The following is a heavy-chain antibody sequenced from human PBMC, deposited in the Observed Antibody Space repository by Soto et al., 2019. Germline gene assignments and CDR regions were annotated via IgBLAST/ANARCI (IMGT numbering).Heavy chain of an antibody. CDR1: GGSFSGYY. CDR2: INHSGST. J-gene: IGHJ4*02. CDR3: ARGRRLLEWLLYMGDDYFDY. D-gene: IGHD3-3*01. V-gene: IGHV4-34*01. Sequence: SETLSLTFAVYGGSFSGYYWSWIRQPPGKGLEWIGEINHSGSTNYNPSLKSRVTISVDTSKNQFSLKLSSVTAADTAVYYCARGRRLLEWLLYMGDDYFDYWGQGTLVTVSS.